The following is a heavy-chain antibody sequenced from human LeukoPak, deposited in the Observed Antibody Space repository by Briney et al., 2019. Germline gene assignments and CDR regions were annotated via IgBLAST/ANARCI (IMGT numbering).Heavy chain of an antibody. V-gene: IGHV3-21*01. CDR2: ISSSSSYI. Sequence: GGSLRLSCAASGFTFSSYSMNWVRQAPGKGLEWVSSISSSSSYIYYADSVKGRFTISRDNAKNSLYLQMNSLRAEDTAVYYCARDWRLNSSGWLGGQKSRTYYYYGMDVWGQGTTVTVSS. J-gene: IGHJ6*02. CDR3: ARDWRLNSSGWLGGQKSRTYYYYGMDV. CDR1: GFTFSSYS. D-gene: IGHD6-19*01.